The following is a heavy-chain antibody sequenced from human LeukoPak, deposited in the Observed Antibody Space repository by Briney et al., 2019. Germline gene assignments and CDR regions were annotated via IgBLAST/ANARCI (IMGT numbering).Heavy chain of an antibody. J-gene: IGHJ4*02. Sequence: GGSLRLSCAASGFTFSSYSMSWVRQAPGKGLEWVSSISSSSSYIYYADSVKGRFTTSRDNAKSSLYLQMNSLRAEDTAVYYCARGPYDSNGCQIDYWGQGTLVTVSS. CDR1: GFTFSSYS. CDR2: ISSSSSYI. CDR3: ARGPYDSNGCQIDY. D-gene: IGHD3-22*01. V-gene: IGHV3-21*06.